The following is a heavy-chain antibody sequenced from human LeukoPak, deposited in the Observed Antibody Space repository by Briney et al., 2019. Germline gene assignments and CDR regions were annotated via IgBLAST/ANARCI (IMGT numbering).Heavy chain of an antibody. CDR2: ISAYNGNT. CDR1: GYTFTSYG. CDR3: ARDHRPSYYYDSSLMGY. V-gene: IGHV1-18*01. J-gene: IGHJ4*02. D-gene: IGHD3-22*01. Sequence: ASVTVSCKASGYTFTSYGISWVRQAPGQGLEWMGWISAYNGNTNYAQKLQGRVTMTTDTSTSTAYMELRSLRSDDTAVYYCARDHRPSYYYDSSLMGYWGQGTLVTVSS.